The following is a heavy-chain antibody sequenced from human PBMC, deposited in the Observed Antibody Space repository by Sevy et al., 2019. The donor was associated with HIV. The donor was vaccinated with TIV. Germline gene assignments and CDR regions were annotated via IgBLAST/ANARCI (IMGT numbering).Heavy chain of an antibody. J-gene: IGHJ4*02. Sequence: GGSLRLSCAASGFTFDDYAMHWVRQAPGKGPEWVSGISWNSGSIGYADSVKGRFTISRDNAKNSLYLQMNSLRAEDTALYYCAKARGWGIQLHMPDYWGQGTLVTVSS. CDR3: AKARGWGIQLHMPDY. CDR2: ISWNSGSI. CDR1: GFTFDDYA. D-gene: IGHD5-18*01. V-gene: IGHV3-9*01.